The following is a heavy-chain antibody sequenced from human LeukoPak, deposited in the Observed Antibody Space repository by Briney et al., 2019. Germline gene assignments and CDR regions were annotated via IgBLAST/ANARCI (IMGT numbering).Heavy chain of an antibody. CDR1: GFIISNYA. D-gene: IGHD3-9*01. Sequence: GASLRLSCAASGFIISNYAIYWVRQAPGKGLEWVSAISGRSDNTYYADSVKGRFTLSRDSSKNTLYLQMNSLRADDTAVYYCAKWGDYDVLTGYYVSDFWGQGTLVTVSS. CDR3: AKWGDYDVLTGYYVSDF. CDR2: ISGRSDNT. J-gene: IGHJ4*02. V-gene: IGHV3-23*01.